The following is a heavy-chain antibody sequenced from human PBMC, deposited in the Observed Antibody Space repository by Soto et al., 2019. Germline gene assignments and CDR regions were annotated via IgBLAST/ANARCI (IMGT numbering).Heavy chain of an antibody. CDR2: INQDGSGK. J-gene: IGHJ4*02. CDR1: GFTFSTYW. CDR3: ASLPLVTGRSSFDF. D-gene: IGHD3-16*02. Sequence: EVQLVESGGGLVQPGGSLRLSCVASGFTFSTYWMSWVRQSPEKGLEWVANINQDGSGKYHVGSVKGRITISRDNAKNTLYVKMDGLGAEDWAVYCCASLPLVTGRSSFDFWGQGPLVTVSS. V-gene: IGHV3-7*01.